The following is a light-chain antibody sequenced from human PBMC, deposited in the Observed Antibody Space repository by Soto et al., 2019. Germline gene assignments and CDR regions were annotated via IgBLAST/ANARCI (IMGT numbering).Light chain of an antibody. CDR3: QQYYSISIT. CDR2: WAS. J-gene: IGKJ5*01. CDR1: QSVLYSSNNKNY. Sequence: DIVMTQSPDSLAVSLGERATINCKSSQSVLYSSNNKNYLAWYQQKPGQPPKLLIYWASTRESGVPDRFSGSGSGTDFTLTISGLQAEDVAVYYCQQYYSISITFGQGTRLEIK. V-gene: IGKV4-1*01.